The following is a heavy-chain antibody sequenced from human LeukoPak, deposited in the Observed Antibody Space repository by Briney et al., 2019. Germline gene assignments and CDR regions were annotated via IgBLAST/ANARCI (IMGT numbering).Heavy chain of an antibody. Sequence: GGSLRLSCVVSGFTFSTHPMSWVRQAPGKGLEWVSAISGSGGSTYYADSVKGRFTISRDNSKNTLYLQMNSLRAEDTAVYYCAKGLKSNVLRFLEPVRRYYYYGMDVWGQGTTVTVSS. J-gene: IGHJ6*02. V-gene: IGHV3-23*01. CDR2: ISGSGGST. CDR1: GFTFSTHP. CDR3: AKGLKSNVLRFLEPVRRYYYYGMDV. D-gene: IGHD3-3*01.